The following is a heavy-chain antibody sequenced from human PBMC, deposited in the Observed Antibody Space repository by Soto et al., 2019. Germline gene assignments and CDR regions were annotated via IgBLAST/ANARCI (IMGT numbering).Heavy chain of an antibody. CDR2: IYPGDSDT. Sequence: PGESLKISCKGSGYSFTSYWIGWVRQMPGKGLEWMGIIYPGDSDTRYSTSFQGQVTISADKSISTAYLQWSSLKASDTAMYYCARSSGMKQLPFEVWGRGTLVTVSS. CDR3: ARSSGMKQLPFEV. V-gene: IGHV5-51*01. D-gene: IGHD6-6*01. J-gene: IGHJ2*01. CDR1: GYSFTSYW.